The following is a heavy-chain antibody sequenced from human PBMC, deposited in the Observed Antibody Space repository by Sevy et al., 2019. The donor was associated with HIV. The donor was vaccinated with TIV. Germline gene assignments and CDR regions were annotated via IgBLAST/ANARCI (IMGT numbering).Heavy chain of an antibody. V-gene: IGHV4-38-2*01. CDR2: IYHSGST. Sequence: SETLSLTCAVSGYSISSGYYWGWIRQPPGKGLEWIGSIYHSGSTYYNPSLKSRVTISVDTSKNQFSLKLSSVTAADTAVYFCGGGRGRDCYRLLGPFGHWFGPLGQGNLV. CDR1: GYSISSGYY. CDR3: GGGRGRDCYRLLGPFGHWFGP. D-gene: IGHD2-21*01. J-gene: IGHJ5*02.